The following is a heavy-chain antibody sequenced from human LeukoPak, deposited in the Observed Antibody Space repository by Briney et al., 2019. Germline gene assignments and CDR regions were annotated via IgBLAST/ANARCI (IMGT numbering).Heavy chain of an antibody. CDR2: ISYDGSNK. D-gene: IGHD6-13*01. CDR1: GFTFSSYA. J-gene: IGHJ4*02. Sequence: GGSLRLSCAASGFTFSSYAMRWVRQAPGKGLEWVAVISYDGSNKYYADSVKRRFTISGDNSKNTLYLQMNSLRAEDTAVYYCARDRSAAGTPIDYWGQGTLVTVSS. CDR3: ARDRSAAGTPIDY. V-gene: IGHV3-30-3*01.